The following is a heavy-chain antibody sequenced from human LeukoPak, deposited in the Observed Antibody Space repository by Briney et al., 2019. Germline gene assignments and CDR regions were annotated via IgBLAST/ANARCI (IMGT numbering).Heavy chain of an antibody. Sequence: GGSLRLSCAASGFTFSSYWMSWVRQAPGKGLEWVSSISATSGNTYYADSVKGRFTISRDNSKNTLYLQMNSLRADDTAVYYCAKGTMVRGFDYWGQGTLVTVSS. CDR3: AKGTMVRGFDY. V-gene: IGHV3-23*01. J-gene: IGHJ4*02. CDR1: GFTFSSYW. CDR2: ISATSGNT. D-gene: IGHD3-10*01.